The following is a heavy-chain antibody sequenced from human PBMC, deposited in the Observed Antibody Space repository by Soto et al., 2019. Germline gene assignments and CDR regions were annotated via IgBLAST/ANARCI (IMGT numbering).Heavy chain of an antibody. CDR1: GGSVNSGDYY. D-gene: IGHD3-16*01. J-gene: IGHJ4*02. V-gene: IGHV4-31*03. CDR2: IYYTGNT. Sequence: PSETLSLTCIVSGGSVNSGDYYWSWIRQRPGNGLEWLGYIYYTGNTYYNPSLKSRVALTVDTSKHQFSLKLRSVNAADTAVYYCARVRVGQGASRACDYWGQGTLVTVS. CDR3: ARVRVGQGASRACDY.